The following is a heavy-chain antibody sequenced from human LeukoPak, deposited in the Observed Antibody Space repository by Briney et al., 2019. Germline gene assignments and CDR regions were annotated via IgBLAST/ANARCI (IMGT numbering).Heavy chain of an antibody. Sequence: GESLKISCKGSGYSFTSYWISWVRQMPGKGLEWMGRIDPSDSYTNYSPSFQGHVTISADKSISTAYLQWSSLKASDTAMYYCAITTVFRRSFDYWGQGTLVTVSS. J-gene: IGHJ4*02. CDR3: AITTVFRRSFDY. D-gene: IGHD4-17*01. CDR2: IDPSDSYT. CDR1: GYSFTSYW. V-gene: IGHV5-10-1*01.